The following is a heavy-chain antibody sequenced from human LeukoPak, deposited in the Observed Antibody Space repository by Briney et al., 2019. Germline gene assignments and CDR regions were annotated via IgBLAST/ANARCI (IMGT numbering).Heavy chain of an antibody. CDR3: ARNSQDYGLGGWFDP. J-gene: IGHJ5*02. V-gene: IGHV4-38-2*02. D-gene: IGHD4-17*01. CDR1: GGSISSYY. Sequence: SETLSLTCTVSGGSISSYYWGWIRQPPGKGLEWIGSMFHSGSAYYNPSLKSRVTISVDTSKNQFSLKLSSVTAADTAVYYCARNSQDYGLGGWFDPWGQGTLVTVSS. CDR2: MFHSGSA.